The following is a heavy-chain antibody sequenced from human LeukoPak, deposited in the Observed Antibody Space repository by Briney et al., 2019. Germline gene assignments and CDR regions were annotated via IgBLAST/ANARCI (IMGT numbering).Heavy chain of an antibody. D-gene: IGHD6-19*01. Sequence: GGSLRLSCAASGFTFSSYGMHWVRQAPGKGLEWVAFIRYDGSNKYYADSVKGRFTISRDNSKNTLYLQMNSLRAEDTAVYYCARERNLEIAVAGTIFDYWGQGTLVTVSS. J-gene: IGHJ4*02. CDR1: GFTFSSYG. CDR2: IRYDGSNK. V-gene: IGHV3-30*02. CDR3: ARERNLEIAVAGTIFDY.